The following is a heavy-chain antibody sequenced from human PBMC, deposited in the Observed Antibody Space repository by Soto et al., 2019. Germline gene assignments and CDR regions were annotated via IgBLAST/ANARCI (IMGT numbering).Heavy chain of an antibody. CDR3: ARRGSDVTRGLHY. CDR2: INTDGSST. J-gene: IGHJ4*02. CDR1: GFTFSSYW. V-gene: IGHV3-74*01. D-gene: IGHD2-21*01. Sequence: EVQLVESGGGLVQPGGSLRLSCAASGFTFSSYWMHWVRQAPGKGLVWISRINTDGSSTSYVDSVQGRFTISRDNGKNTLLLQMNSLRGEDTAVYYCARRGSDVTRGLHYWGQGTLVTVSS.